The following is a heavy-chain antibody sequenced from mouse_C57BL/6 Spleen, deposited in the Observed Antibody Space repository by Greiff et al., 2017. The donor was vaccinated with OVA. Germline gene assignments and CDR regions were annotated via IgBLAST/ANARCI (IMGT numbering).Heavy chain of an antibody. CDR1: GYTFTGYW. CDR3: AELLRYAMDY. D-gene: IGHD1-1*01. CDR2: ILPGSGST. J-gene: IGHJ4*01. Sequence: QVQLKQSGAELLKPGASVKLSCKATGYTFTGYWIEWVKQRPGHGLEWIGEILPGSGSTNYNEKFKGKATFTADTSSNTAYMQISSLTTEDSAIYYCAELLRYAMDYWGQGTSVTVSS. V-gene: IGHV1-9*01.